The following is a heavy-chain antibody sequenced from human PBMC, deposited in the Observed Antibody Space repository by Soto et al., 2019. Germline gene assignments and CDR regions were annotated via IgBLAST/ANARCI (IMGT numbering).Heavy chain of an antibody. D-gene: IGHD7-27*01. V-gene: IGHV3-15*01. CDR3: TTDLGSPAPRNY. Sequence: PGGSLRLSCASSVFTFSNAWMIWVRQAPGKGLELVRRTKSKTGGVTTDYAAPVKGRFTISRDDSKNTLYLQMNSLKTEDTAVYYCTTDLGSPAPRNYWGQGTLVTVSS. J-gene: IGHJ4*02. CDR1: VFTFSNAW. CDR2: TKSKTGGVTT.